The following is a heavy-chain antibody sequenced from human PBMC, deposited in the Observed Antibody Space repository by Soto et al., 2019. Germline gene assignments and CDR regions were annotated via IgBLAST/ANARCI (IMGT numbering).Heavy chain of an antibody. CDR1: GFTFSRYG. V-gene: IGHV3-33*05. Sequence: QVQLVDSGGGVVQPGRSLRLSCAASGFTFSRYGMHWVRKAPGKGLEWVAFMSYDGSNKYYADSVKGRFTISRDNSENTLYLQMNSLRVEDTALYYCATQGSGFDYWGQGTLVTVSS. J-gene: IGHJ4*02. D-gene: IGHD6-19*01. CDR3: ATQGSGFDY. CDR2: MSYDGSNK.